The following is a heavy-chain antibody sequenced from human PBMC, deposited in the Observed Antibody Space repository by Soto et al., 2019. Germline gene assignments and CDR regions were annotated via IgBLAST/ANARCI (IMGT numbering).Heavy chain of an antibody. CDR2: ISAYNGNT. Sequence: ASVKVSCKASGYTFTSYGISWVRQAPGQGLEWVGWISAYNGNTNYAQKLQDRVTMTTDTSTSTAYMELRSLRSDDTAVYYCARLAGFYYYMDVWGKGTTVTVSS. CDR1: GYTFTSYG. J-gene: IGHJ6*03. V-gene: IGHV1-18*01. D-gene: IGHD6-19*01. CDR3: ARLAGFYYYMDV.